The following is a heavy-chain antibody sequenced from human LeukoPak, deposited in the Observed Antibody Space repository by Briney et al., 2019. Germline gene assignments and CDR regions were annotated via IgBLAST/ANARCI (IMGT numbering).Heavy chain of an antibody. CDR1: GFTFADYA. D-gene: IGHD4-17*01. J-gene: IGHJ4*02. Sequence: GRSLRLLCAPSGFTFADYAMHWVRHAPGEGLEWVLGISWNSGSIGYADSVKGRFTNSRDNAKNSMYLQMNNLRAEDTTLYYCAKDHLENGNYDPGRVDYWGQGTLVTVSS. CDR3: AKDHLENGNYDPGRVDY. CDR2: ISWNSGSI. V-gene: IGHV3-9*01.